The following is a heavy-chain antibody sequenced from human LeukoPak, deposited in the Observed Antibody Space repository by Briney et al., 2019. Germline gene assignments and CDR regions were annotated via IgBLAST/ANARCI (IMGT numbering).Heavy chain of an antibody. CDR3: ARDQVGATPIDY. D-gene: IGHD1-26*01. CDR2: INGDGGST. Sequence: GGSLRLPCAASGFTFSSHWMHWVRQDPGKGLLWVSHINGDGGSTGYADSVKGRFTISRDNAKNTLYLHMNSQRAEDTAVYYCARDQVGATPIDYWGQGTLVTVSS. J-gene: IGHJ4*02. V-gene: IGHV3-74*01. CDR1: GFTFSSHW.